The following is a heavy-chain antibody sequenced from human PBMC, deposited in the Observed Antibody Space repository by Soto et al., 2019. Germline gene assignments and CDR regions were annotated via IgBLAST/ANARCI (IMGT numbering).Heavy chain of an antibody. CDR3: AREGQAPYYYYGMDV. CDR2: ISGYNGNT. CDR1: GYTFTNYG. Sequence: QVQVVQSGDEVKNPGASVKVSCKASGYTFTNYGFSWVRQAPGQGLEWMGWISGYNGNTKYAEKFQGRGTMTTDTSTSTAHMELRSLRSDDTAVYYCAREGQAPYYYYGMDVWGQGTAVTVSS. V-gene: IGHV1-18*01. J-gene: IGHJ6*01.